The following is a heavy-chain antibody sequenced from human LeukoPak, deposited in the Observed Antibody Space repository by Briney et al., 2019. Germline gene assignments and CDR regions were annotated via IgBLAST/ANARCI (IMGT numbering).Heavy chain of an antibody. V-gene: IGHV3-7*05. CDR2: IKQDGSEK. Sequence: GGSLRLSCAASGFTFGNYWMSWVRQAPGKGLEWVANIKQDGSEKYYVDSVKGRFAISRDNAKNSLYLQMNSLRAEDTAVYYCARLLWLAFDYWGQGTLVTVSS. J-gene: IGHJ4*02. CDR1: GFTFGNYW. D-gene: IGHD6-19*01. CDR3: ARLLWLAFDY.